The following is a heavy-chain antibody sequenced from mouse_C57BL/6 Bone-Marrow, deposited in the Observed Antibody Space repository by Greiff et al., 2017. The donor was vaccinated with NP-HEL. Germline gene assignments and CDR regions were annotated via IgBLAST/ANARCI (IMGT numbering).Heavy chain of an antibody. CDR3: ARFYGPYAMDY. J-gene: IGHJ4*01. Sequence: VQLQQSGPELVKPGASVKISCKASGYSFTGYYMNWVKQSPEKSLEWIGEINPSTGGTTYNQKFKAKATLTVDKSSSTAYMQIKSLTSEDSAVYYCARFYGPYAMDYWGQGTSVTVSS. CDR2: INPSTGGT. CDR1: GYSFTGYY. D-gene: IGHD1-1*01. V-gene: IGHV1-42*01.